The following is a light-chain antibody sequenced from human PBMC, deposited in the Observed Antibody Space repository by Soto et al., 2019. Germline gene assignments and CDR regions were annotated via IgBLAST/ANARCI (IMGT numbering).Light chain of an antibody. Sequence: QSVLTQPASVSGSPGQSITISCTGTTSDVESYNLVSWYQQHPGKAPKLMIYEGGKRPSGVPDRFSGSKSGTSASLAITGLQADDEADYYCQSYDSSLSAYVFGTGTKLTVL. J-gene: IGLJ1*01. CDR3: QSYDSSLSAYV. V-gene: IGLV2-14*02. CDR1: TSDVESYNL. CDR2: EGG.